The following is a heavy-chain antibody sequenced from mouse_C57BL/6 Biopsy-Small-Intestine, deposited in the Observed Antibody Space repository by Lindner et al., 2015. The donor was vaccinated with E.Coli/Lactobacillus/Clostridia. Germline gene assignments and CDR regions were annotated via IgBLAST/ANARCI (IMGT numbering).Heavy chain of an antibody. J-gene: IGHJ1*01. V-gene: IGHV1-80*01. D-gene: IGHD2-5*01. CDR2: IFPRDGDT. CDR3: ATYTHYAGYFDV. Sequence: VQLQESGAELVKPGASVKTSCKASGYAFSSYWIHWVKQRPGKGLEWIGQIFPRDGDTNYNGKFKAKATLTADKSSSTAYMQLSSLTSEDSAVYFCATYTHYAGYFDVWGAGTTVAVSS. CDR1: GYAFSSYW.